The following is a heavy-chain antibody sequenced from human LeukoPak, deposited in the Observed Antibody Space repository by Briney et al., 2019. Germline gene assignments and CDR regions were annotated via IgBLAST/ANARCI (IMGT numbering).Heavy chain of an antibody. D-gene: IGHD3-22*01. CDR1: GGSFSGYY. V-gene: IGHV4-34*01. CDR3: ARDDYYDSSGPGYYYYGMDV. J-gene: IGHJ6*02. Sequence: SETLSLTCAVYGGSFSGYYWSWIRQPPGKGLEWIGEIKHSGSTNYNPSLKSRVTISVDTSKNQFSLKLSSVTAADTAVYYCARDDYYDSSGPGYYYYGMDVWGQGTTVTVSS. CDR2: IKHSGST.